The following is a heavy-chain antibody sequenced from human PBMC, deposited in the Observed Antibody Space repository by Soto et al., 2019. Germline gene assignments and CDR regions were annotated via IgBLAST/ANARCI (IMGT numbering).Heavy chain of an antibody. D-gene: IGHD6-13*01. CDR2: IYWDDDK. CDR1: GFSLSTSGVG. V-gene: IGHV2-5*02. Sequence: QITLKESGPTLVKPTQTLTLTCTFSGFSLSTSGVGVGWIRQPPGKALEWLALIYWDDDKRYSPSLKSRLTIAEDTSKNQVVLTMINMDTVDTATYSCAHRPGRRWSFAYWGQGTLLTVSS. J-gene: IGHJ4*02. CDR3: AHRPGRRWSFAY.